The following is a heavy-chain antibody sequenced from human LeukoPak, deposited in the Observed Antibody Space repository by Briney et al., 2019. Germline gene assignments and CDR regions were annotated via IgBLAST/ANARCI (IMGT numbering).Heavy chain of an antibody. CDR2: INPNSGGT. V-gene: IGHV1-2*02. D-gene: IGHD3-22*01. Sequence: GASVKVSCKASGYTFTGYYMHWVRQAPGQGLEWMGWINPNSGGTNYAQKFQGRVTMTRDTSISTAYMELSRLRSDDTAVYYCARSVVYYDSSVGYWGQGTLVTVSS. CDR1: GYTFTGYY. CDR3: ARSVVYYDSSVGY. J-gene: IGHJ4*02.